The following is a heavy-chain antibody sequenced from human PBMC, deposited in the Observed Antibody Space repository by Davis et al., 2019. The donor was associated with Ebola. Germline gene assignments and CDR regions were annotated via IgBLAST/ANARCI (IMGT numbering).Heavy chain of an antibody. D-gene: IGHD3-16*01. Sequence: GESLKISCAASGFTFSSYAMHWVRQAPGKGLEWVAVISYDGSNKYYADSVKGRFTISRDNAKNSLYLQMNSLRAEDTAVYYCARLENIGSLGWGQGTLVTVSS. CDR3: ARLENIGSLG. J-gene: IGHJ4*02. CDR2: ISYDGSNK. CDR1: GFTFSSYA. V-gene: IGHV3-30-3*01.